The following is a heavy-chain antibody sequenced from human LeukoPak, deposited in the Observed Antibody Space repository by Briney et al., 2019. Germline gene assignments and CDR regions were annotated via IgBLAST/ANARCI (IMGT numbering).Heavy chain of an antibody. CDR3: ARQERDGYSYGLYYFDY. Sequence: GESLKISCKGSGYSFTSYWIGWVRQMPGKGLEGMGIIYPGDSDTRYSPSFQGQVTISADKSISTAYLQWSSLKASDTAMYYCARQERDGYSYGLYYFDYWGQGTLVTVSS. J-gene: IGHJ4*02. D-gene: IGHD5-18*01. CDR2: IYPGDSDT. CDR1: GYSFTSYW. V-gene: IGHV5-51*01.